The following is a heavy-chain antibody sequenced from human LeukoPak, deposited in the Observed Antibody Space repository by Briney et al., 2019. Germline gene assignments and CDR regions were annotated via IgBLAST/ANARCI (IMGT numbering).Heavy chain of an antibody. CDR3: ARDRGGNSDFDY. V-gene: IGHV3-21*01. D-gene: IGHD4-23*01. CDR2: ISSSSSYI. CDR1: GFTFSSYS. J-gene: IGHJ4*02. Sequence: GGSLRLSCAASGFTFSSYSMNWVRQAPGKGLEWVSSISSSSSYIYYADSVKGRFTISRDNARNSLYLQMNSLRAEDTAVYYCARDRGGNSDFDYWGQGTLVTVSS.